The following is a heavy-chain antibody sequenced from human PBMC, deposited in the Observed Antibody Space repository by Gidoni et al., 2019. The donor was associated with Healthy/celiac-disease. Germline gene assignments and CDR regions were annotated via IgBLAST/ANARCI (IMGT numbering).Heavy chain of an antibody. V-gene: IGHV1-69*01. Sequence: QVQLVQSGAEVKKPGSSVKVSCKASACTFSSYAISWVRQAPGQGLEWMGGIILSVGTANYAQKFQGRVTITADESTSTAYMELSSLRSEDTAVYYCARKRYSSGWYESPFDYWGQGTLVTVSS. D-gene: IGHD6-19*01. J-gene: IGHJ4*02. CDR1: ACTFSSYA. CDR2: IILSVGTA. CDR3: ARKRYSSGWYESPFDY.